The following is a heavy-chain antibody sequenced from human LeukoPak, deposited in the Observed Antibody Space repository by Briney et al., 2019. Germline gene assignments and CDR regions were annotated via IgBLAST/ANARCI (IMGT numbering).Heavy chain of an antibody. CDR3: AKFYDILGHMDV. CDR1: GGSISSSSYY. J-gene: IGHJ6*03. D-gene: IGHD3-9*01. V-gene: IGHV4-39*01. Sequence: SETLSLTCTVSGGSISSSSYYWGWIRQPPGKGLEWIGSIFYSGNTYYNPSLRSRVTISVDTAKNQFSLRLSSVTAADTAVYYRAKFYDILGHMDVWGKGTTVIISS. CDR2: IFYSGNT.